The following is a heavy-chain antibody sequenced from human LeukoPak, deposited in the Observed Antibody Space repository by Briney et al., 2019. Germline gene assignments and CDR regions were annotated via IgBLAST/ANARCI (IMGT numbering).Heavy chain of an antibody. V-gene: IGHV3-66*01. CDR3: ARWDDWLPYFDY. CDR2: IYSGGST. Sequence: GGSLRLSCAASGFTVSSNYMSWVRQAPGKGLEWVSVIYSGGSTYYADSVKGRFTISRDNSKNTLYLQMNSLRAEDTAVYYCARWDDWLPYFDYWGQGTLVTVSS. CDR1: GFTVSSNY. D-gene: IGHD3-9*01. J-gene: IGHJ4*02.